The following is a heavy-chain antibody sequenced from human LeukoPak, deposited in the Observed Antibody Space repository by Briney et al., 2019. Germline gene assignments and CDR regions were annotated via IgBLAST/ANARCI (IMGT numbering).Heavy chain of an antibody. Sequence: ASETLSLTCTVSGGSISSYYWSWIRQPPGKGLEWIGYMYYSGSTNYNPSLKSRVTISVDMSKNQLSLKLSSVTAADTAVYYCARLKYYYDSSGYRAEYFQHWGQGTLVTVSS. V-gene: IGHV4-59*01. D-gene: IGHD3-22*01. CDR1: GGSISSYY. CDR3: ARLKYYYDSSGYRAEYFQH. CDR2: MYYSGST. J-gene: IGHJ1*01.